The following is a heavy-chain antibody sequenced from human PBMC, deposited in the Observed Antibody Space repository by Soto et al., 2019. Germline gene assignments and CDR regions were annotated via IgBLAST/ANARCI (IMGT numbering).Heavy chain of an antibody. J-gene: IGHJ4*02. CDR2: IFFTGNT. CDR3: VIRHWSGGNCYNRGFDS. V-gene: IGHV4-39*02. CDR1: GGCISSLSYY. D-gene: IGHD2-15*01. Sequence: SETLSLTCTVSGGCISSLSYYWGWIRQPPGKGLEWIGSIFFTGNTYYNPSLESRVAISVDTSRNHFSLTVDSVTAADTAVYYCVIRHWSGGNCYNRGFDSWGQGPRGTVSP.